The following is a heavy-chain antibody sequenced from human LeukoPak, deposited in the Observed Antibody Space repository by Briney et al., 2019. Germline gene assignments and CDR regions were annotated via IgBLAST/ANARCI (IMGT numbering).Heavy chain of an antibody. Sequence: RASVKVSCKASGYTFSNYGITWVRQAPGQGLEWMGWISGYNGNTKYAQKLQGRVTMTTDTSTSTAYMELRSLRSDDTAVYYCARDLYGSCSSTSCYAGSSVHYYWGQGTLVTVSS. CDR3: ARDLYGSCSSTSCYAGSSVHYY. J-gene: IGHJ4*02. D-gene: IGHD2-2*01. V-gene: IGHV1-18*01. CDR2: ISGYNGNT. CDR1: GYTFSNYG.